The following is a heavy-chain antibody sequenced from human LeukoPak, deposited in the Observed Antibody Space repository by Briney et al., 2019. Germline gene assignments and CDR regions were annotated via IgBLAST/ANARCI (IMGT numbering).Heavy chain of an antibody. CDR3: ARDNRGRTGYSSGWYEFDP. D-gene: IGHD6-19*01. J-gene: IGHJ5*02. CDR1: GGSFSGYY. V-gene: IGHV4-34*01. CDR2: INHSGST. Sequence: PSETLSLTCAVYGGSFSGYYWSWIRQPPGKGLEWIGEINHSGSTNYNPSLKSRVTISVDTSKNQFSLKLSSVTAADTAVYYCARDNRGRTGYSSGWYEFDPWGQGTLVTVSS.